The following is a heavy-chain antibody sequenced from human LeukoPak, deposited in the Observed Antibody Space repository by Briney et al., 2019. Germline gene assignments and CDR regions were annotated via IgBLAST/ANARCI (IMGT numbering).Heavy chain of an antibody. D-gene: IGHD1-26*01. J-gene: IGHJ4*02. V-gene: IGHV3-30*02. CDR1: GFTFSSYG. Sequence: QTGGSLRLSCVASGFTFSSYGMHWVRQAPGKGLEWVAFIRYDGSNKYYADSVKGRFTISRDNSKNTLYLQMNSLRAEDTAVYYCAKYSGSYSISDYWGQGTLVTVSS. CDR2: IRYDGSNK. CDR3: AKYSGSYSISDY.